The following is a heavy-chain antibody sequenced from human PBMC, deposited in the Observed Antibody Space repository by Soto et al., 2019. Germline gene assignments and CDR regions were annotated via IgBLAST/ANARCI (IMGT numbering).Heavy chain of an antibody. CDR2: ISFDGTNK. D-gene: IGHD1-7*01. J-gene: IGHJ4*02. CDR1: GFSFSNCG. V-gene: IGHV3-30*18. CDR3: AKDRAELEFDY. Sequence: PGGSLRLSCAASGFSFSNCGMHWVRQAPGKGLEWVAEISFDGTNKFYADAVKGRFSISRDNSKNTLSLQMNSLITEDTAVYYCAKDRAELEFDYWGQGTLVTVSS.